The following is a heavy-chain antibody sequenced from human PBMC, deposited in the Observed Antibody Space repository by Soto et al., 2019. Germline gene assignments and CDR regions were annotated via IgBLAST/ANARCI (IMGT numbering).Heavy chain of an antibody. D-gene: IGHD5-12*01. CDR2: TYFRSKWYN. V-gene: IGHV6-1*01. J-gene: IGHJ5*02. CDR1: GDSVSSNTAS. CDR3: AKGDNLGPKTGYAFDP. Sequence: QVQLQQSGPGLVKPSQTLSLTCAISGDSVSSNTASWNWIRQSPSRGLEWLGRTYFRSKWYNDYAVSVKSRILITPDTSNNQVSLQLNSVTPEYTAVYFCAKGDNLGPKTGYAFDPWGQGIMVTVSS.